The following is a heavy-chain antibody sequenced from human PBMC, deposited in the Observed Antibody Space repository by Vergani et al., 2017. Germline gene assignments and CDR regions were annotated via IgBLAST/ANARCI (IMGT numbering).Heavy chain of an antibody. CDR1: GFTFSSYW. J-gene: IGHJ6*02. V-gene: IGHV3-74*01. CDR3: TRDAVTIWEHIVVVTAPPVYYYYYYGMGV. Sequence: EVQLVESGGGLVQPGGSLRLSCAASGFTFSSYWMHWVRQAPGKGLVWVSRINSDGSSTSYADSVKGRFTISRDDSKSIAYLQMNSLKIEDTAVYYCTRDAVTIWEHIVVVTAPPVYYYYYYGMGVWGQGTTVTVSS. D-gene: IGHD2-21*02. CDR2: INSDGSST.